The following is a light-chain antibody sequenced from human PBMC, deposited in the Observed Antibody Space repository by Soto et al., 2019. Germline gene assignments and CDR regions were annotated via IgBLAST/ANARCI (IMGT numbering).Light chain of an antibody. V-gene: IGLV1-40*01. Sequence: QSVLTQPPSVSGAPGQRVTISCTGSNSNIGAGYDVHWYQQFPGTAPKLLIYGNTHRPSGVPNRFSGSKSGTSASLAITGLQAEDEADYYCQSYDSGLSGHWVFGGGTKLTVL. CDR1: NSNIGAGYD. CDR2: GNT. J-gene: IGLJ3*02. CDR3: QSYDSGLSGHWV.